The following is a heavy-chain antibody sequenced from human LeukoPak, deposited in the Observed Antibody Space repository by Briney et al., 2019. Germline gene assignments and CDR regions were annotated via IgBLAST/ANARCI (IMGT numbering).Heavy chain of an antibody. CDR3: ARLHSSFYYFDY. V-gene: IGHV4-39*07. CDR2: IYYSGST. Sequence: SETLSLTCTVSGGSVSDSRVYWAWIRQTPGEGLEWIGSIYYSGSTYYNPSLKSRVTISVDTSKNQFSLKLSSVTAADTAVYYCARLHSSFYYFDYWGQGTLVTVSS. J-gene: IGHJ4*02. D-gene: IGHD6-19*01. CDR1: GGSVSDSRVY.